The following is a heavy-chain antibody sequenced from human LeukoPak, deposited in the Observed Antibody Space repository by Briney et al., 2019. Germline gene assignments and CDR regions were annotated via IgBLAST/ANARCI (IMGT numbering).Heavy chain of an antibody. CDR2: IYTTGNT. J-gene: IGHJ5*02. V-gene: IGHV4-4*07. CDR3: ARGKYYYDSNSSYRYFDP. CDR1: GGSTSSYY. Sequence: PSETLSLTCTVSGGSTSSYYWSWIRQPAGKGLEWIGRIYTTGNTNYNPSLKSRVTMSIDTSKKQFSLKLSSVTAADTAVYYCARGKYYYDSNSSYRYFDPWGQGTLVTVSS. D-gene: IGHD3-22*01.